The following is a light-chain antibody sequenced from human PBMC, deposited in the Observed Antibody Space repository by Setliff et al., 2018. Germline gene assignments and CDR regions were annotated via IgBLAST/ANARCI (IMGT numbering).Light chain of an antibody. Sequence: QSVLTQPPSASGSPGQSVAISCAGTSIDVSGYNYVSWYQQHPGKAPQLIIYDVTKRPSGVPDRFSGSKSGNTASLTVSGLQAEDEADYYCSSYAGSNNFVFGTGTKVTVL. V-gene: IGLV2-8*01. CDR2: DVT. CDR1: SIDVSGYNY. CDR3: SSYAGSNNFV. J-gene: IGLJ1*01.